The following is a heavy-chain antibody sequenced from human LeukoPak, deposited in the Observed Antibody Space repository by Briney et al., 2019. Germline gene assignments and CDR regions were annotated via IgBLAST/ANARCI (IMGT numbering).Heavy chain of an antibody. CDR2: IIASGGST. J-gene: IGHJ4*02. CDR1: GFTFSSYA. D-gene: IGHD6-19*01. CDR3: AKGAGGSYGLYHFDY. Sequence: GGSLRLSCAASGFTFSSYAMSWVRQAPGKGLEWVSSIIASGGSTYYADSVKGRFSISRDNSKNTVYLQVNSLRAEDTAVYFCAKGAGGSYGLYHFDYWGQGTLVTVSS. V-gene: IGHV3-23*01.